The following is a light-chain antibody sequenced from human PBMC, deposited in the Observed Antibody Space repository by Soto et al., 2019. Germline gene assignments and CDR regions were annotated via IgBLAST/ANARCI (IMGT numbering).Light chain of an antibody. Sequence: DTVMSQSPASLAVSLGGRATINCKSSQRLLYGSNNKNYLAWYQHKAGQPPKLLIYWASTRDSGVPDRFSGSGSGTDFTLTINNVQAEDVAVYYCQQYYNPPWTFGQGTKVEI. CDR2: WAS. V-gene: IGKV4-1*01. CDR1: QRLLYGSNNKNY. J-gene: IGKJ1*01. CDR3: QQYYNPPWT.